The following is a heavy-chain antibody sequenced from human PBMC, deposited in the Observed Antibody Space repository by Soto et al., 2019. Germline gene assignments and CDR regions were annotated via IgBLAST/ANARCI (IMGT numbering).Heavy chain of an antibody. CDR3: ARVGTGTTLDY. CDR1: GGSFSGYY. D-gene: IGHD1-1*01. V-gene: IGHV4-34*01. Sequence: PSETLSLTCAVYGGSFSGYYWSWIRQPPGKGLEWIGEINHSGSTNYNPSLKSRATISVDTSKNQFSLKLTSVTAADTAVYYCARVGTGTTLDYWGQGTLVTVS. J-gene: IGHJ4*02. CDR2: INHSGST.